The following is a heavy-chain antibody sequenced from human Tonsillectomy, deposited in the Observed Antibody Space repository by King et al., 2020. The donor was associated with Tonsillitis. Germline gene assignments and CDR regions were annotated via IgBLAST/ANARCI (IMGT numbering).Heavy chain of an antibody. Sequence: VQLVESGGGVVQPGRSLRLSCAASGFTFSSYAMHWVRQAPGKGLEWVAVISYDGRNKYYADSVKGRFTISRDNSKNTLDLQMNSLRAEDTAVYYCARAYYYDSSGYYGGDTFDIWGQGTMVNVSS. V-gene: IGHV3-30*01. CDR3: ARAYYYDSSGYYGGDTFDI. J-gene: IGHJ3*02. CDR2: ISYDGRNK. D-gene: IGHD3-22*01. CDR1: GFTFSSYA.